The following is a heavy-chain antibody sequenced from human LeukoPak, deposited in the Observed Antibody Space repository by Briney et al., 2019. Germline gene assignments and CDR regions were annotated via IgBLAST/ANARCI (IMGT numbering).Heavy chain of an antibody. V-gene: IGHV4-59*01. J-gene: IGHJ4*02. D-gene: IGHD6-13*01. CDR1: GASISSWY. CDR3: ARERGNIAAAAPFDY. Sequence: SETLSLTCTVSGASISSWYWSWIRQPPGKGLEWVGDIYGSGSTNYNPSLKSRVTMSADTSKNQISLKLSFVTAADTAVYYCARERGNIAAAAPFDYWGQGTLVTVSS. CDR2: IYGSGST.